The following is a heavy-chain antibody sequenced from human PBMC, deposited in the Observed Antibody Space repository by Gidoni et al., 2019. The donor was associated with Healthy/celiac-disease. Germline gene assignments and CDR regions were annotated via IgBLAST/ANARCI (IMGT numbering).Heavy chain of an antibody. CDR3: ASPDRIAAAGTQIDY. Sequence: QLQLQESGPGLVKPSETLSLTCPVSGGSISSSSYYWGWIRQPPGKGLEWIGSIYYSGSTYYNPSLKSRVTISVDTSKNQFSLKLSSVTAADTAVYYCASPDRIAAAGTQIDYWGQGTLVTVSS. V-gene: IGHV4-39*01. CDR2: IYYSGST. J-gene: IGHJ4*02. D-gene: IGHD6-13*01. CDR1: GGSISSSSYY.